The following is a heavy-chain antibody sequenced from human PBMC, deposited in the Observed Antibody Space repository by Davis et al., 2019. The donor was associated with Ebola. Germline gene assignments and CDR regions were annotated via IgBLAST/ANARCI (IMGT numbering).Heavy chain of an antibody. CDR1: GFTFSSYG. CDR2: IWYDGSNK. CDR3: ARTTAYYYYYGMDV. Sequence: GGSLRLSCAASGFTFSSYGMHWVRQAPGKGLEWVAVIWYDGSNKYYADSVKGRFTISRDNSKNTLYLQMNSLRAEDTAVYYCARTTAYYYYYGMDVWGQGTTVTVSS. J-gene: IGHJ6*02. V-gene: IGHV3-33*01. D-gene: IGHD4-17*01.